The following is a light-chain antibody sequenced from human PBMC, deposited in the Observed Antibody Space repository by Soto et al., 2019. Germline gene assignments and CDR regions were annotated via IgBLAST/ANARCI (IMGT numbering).Light chain of an antibody. Sequence: DLQMTQSPSTLSASVGDSVTITCRASQSISSYLNWYQQKTGKAPKLLIYAESSLQSGVPSRFSGSGSGTDLNLTISRLQPEDFATYYCQNVNSYPLSCGGGTKVDIK. V-gene: IGKV1-39*01. CDR2: AES. CDR1: QSISSY. J-gene: IGKJ4*01. CDR3: QNVNSYPLS.